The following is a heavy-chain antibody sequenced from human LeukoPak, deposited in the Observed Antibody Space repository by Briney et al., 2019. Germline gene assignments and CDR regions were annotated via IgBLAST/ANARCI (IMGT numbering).Heavy chain of an antibody. D-gene: IGHD3-9*01. CDR2: ISGNGGST. V-gene: IGHV3-23*01. J-gene: IGHJ4*02. CDR1: GFTFSSYA. Sequence: GGSLRLSCAASGFTFSSYATSWVRQAPGKGLEWVSAISGNGGSTYYAGSVKGRFTISRDNSKNTLYLQMNSLRAEDTAVYYCAGLRYFDWLGFDYWGQGTLVTVSS. CDR3: AGLRYFDWLGFDY.